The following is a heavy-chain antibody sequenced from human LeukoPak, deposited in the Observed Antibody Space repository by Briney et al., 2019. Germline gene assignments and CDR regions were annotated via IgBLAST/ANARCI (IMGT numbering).Heavy chain of an antibody. J-gene: IGHJ5*02. CDR3: ARIPVVPAAIRVTTWFDP. CDR1: GGTFSSYA. CDR2: IIPIFGTA. D-gene: IGHD2-2*02. V-gene: IGHV1-69*01. Sequence: GSSVKVSCKASGGTFSSYAISWVRQAPGQGLEWMGGIIPIFGTANHAQKSQGRVTITADESTSTAYMELSSLRSEDTAVYYCARIPVVPAAIRVTTWFDPWGQGTLITVSS.